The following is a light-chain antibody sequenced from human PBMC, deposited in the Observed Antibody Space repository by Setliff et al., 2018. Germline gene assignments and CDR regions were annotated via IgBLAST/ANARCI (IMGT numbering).Light chain of an antibody. CDR3: SSYAGSLYV. V-gene: IGLV2-8*01. CDR2: EVS. J-gene: IGLJ1*01. CDR1: SSDVGGYNY. Sequence: SALTQPPSASGSPGQSVTISCTGTSSDVGGYNYVSWYQQHPGKAPKLMIYEVSKRPSGAPDRFSGSKSGNTASLTVSGLQAEDEADYYCSSYAGSLYVFGTGTKVTVL.